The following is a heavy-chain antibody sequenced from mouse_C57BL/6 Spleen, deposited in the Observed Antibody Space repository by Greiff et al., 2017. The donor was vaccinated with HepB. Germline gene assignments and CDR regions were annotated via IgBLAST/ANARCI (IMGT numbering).Heavy chain of an antibody. CDR2: IYPRDGST. V-gene: IGHV1-78*01. CDR1: GYTFTDHT. Sequence: VQRVESDAELVKPGASVKISCKVSGYTFTDHTIHWMKQRPEQGLEWIGYIYPRDGSTKYNEKFKGKATLTADKSSSTAYMQLNSLTSEDSAVYFCARVGDYDYYAMDYWGQGTSVTVSS. D-gene: IGHD2-4*01. J-gene: IGHJ4*01. CDR3: ARVGDYDYYAMDY.